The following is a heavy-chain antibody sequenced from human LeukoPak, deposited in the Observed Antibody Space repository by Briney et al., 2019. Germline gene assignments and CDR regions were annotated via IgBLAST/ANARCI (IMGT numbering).Heavy chain of an antibody. CDR2: IHHSGSS. CDR3: ARLGYCSSTSCYFEK. J-gene: IGHJ4*02. Sequence: SETLSLTCAVSGYSISSTYYWGWIRQPPGKGMEWIGSIHHSGSSVYNPSFKSRVTISPDTSKNQLSLKLRFVSAADTAVYYCARLGYCSSTSCYFEKWGQGTLVTVSS. D-gene: IGHD2-2*01. CDR1: GYSISSTYY. V-gene: IGHV4-38-2*01.